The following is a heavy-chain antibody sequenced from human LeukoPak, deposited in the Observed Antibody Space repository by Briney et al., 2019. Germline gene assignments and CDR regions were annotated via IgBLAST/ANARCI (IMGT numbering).Heavy chain of an antibody. D-gene: IGHD3-22*01. CDR1: GFTFSNAW. CDR2: ISGSGDST. CDR3: ATYRRGYHDSSESYYFDY. V-gene: IGHV3-23*01. Sequence: SGGSLRLSCATSGFTFSNAWMNWVRQAPGKGLEWVSGISGSGDSTYYADSVKGRFTISRDNSKNTLYLQMNGLRAEDTAAYYCATYRRGYHDSSESYYFDYWGQGTLVTVSS. J-gene: IGHJ4*02.